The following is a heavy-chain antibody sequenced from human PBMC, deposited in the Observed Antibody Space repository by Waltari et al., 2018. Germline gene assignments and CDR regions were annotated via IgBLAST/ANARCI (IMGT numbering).Heavy chain of an antibody. V-gene: IGHV4-59*01. Sequence: QVQLQESGPGLVKPSETLSLTCTISDDSFNDYYWCWIRQPPGKGLEWLGYIDYSGRTDSSPSFKSRVTMSIDTAKNQFSLNLSSVSAADTAVYYCARDEATGYFDSWGQGTLVTVSS. CDR3: ARDEATGYFDS. CDR2: IDYSGRT. J-gene: IGHJ4*02. D-gene: IGHD1-1*01. CDR1: DDSFNDYY.